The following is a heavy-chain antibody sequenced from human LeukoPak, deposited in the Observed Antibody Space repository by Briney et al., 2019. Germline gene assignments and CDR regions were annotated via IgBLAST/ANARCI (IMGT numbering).Heavy chain of an antibody. J-gene: IGHJ5*02. Sequence: PGGSLRLSCAASGFTVSSNYMSWVRQAPGKGLEWVSVIYSGGSTYYADSVKGRFTISRDNSKNTLYLQMNSLRAEDTAVYYCAKGPGSGIRGNWFDPWGQGTLVTVSS. V-gene: IGHV3-53*01. CDR1: GFTVSSNY. D-gene: IGHD2-15*01. CDR3: AKGPGSGIRGNWFDP. CDR2: IYSGGST.